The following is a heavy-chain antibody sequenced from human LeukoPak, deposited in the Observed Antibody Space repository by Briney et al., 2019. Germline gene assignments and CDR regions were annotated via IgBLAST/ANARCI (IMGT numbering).Heavy chain of an antibody. CDR3: ARLGCSSTSCGGDWFDP. Sequence: GESLKISCKGSGYSFTSYWIGWVRQMPGKGLEWMGIIYPGDSDTRYSPSFQGQVTISADKSISTAYLQWSSLKASDTAMYYCARLGCSSTSCGGDWFDPRGQGTLVTVSS. V-gene: IGHV5-51*01. CDR1: GYSFTSYW. D-gene: IGHD2-2*01. CDR2: IYPGDSDT. J-gene: IGHJ5*02.